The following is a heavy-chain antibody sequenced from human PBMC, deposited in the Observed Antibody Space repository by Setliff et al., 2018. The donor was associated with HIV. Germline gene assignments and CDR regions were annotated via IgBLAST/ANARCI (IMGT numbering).Heavy chain of an antibody. CDR3: AREVNGGNVDYYYAYYYMDV. V-gene: IGHV1-69*13. CDR1: GVSFSNYA. D-gene: IGHD2-15*01. Sequence: ASVKSPCKTSGVSFSNYAISWVRQAPGQGLEWVGGIIPMFGTTNYAQKFQGRVTITADESTSTAYMELRSLRSEDTAVYYCAREVNGGNVDYYYAYYYMDVWGKGTTVTVSS. J-gene: IGHJ6*03. CDR2: IIPMFGTT.